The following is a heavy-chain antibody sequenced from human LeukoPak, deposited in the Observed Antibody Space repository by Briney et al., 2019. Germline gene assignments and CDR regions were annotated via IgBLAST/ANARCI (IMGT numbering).Heavy chain of an antibody. CDR3: ARDLRCSSGWYHLDY. D-gene: IGHD6-19*01. V-gene: IGHV4-61*01. J-gene: IGHJ4*02. Sequence: SETLSLTCDVSGGSISRSTYHWGWIRQPPGKGLEWIGYIYYSGSTNYNPSLKSRVTISADTSKNQFSLKLSSVTAADTAVYYCARDLRCSSGWYHLDYWGQGTLVIVSS. CDR2: IYYSGST. CDR1: GGSISRSTYH.